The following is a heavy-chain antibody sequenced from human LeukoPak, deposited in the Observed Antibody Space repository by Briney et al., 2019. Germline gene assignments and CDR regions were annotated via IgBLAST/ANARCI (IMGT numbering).Heavy chain of an antibody. CDR2: IGTAGDS. Sequence: GGSLRLSCAASGFTFSTYDMHWVRQATGKGLEWVSAIGTAGDSFYPDSVKGRFTMSRENAKNSVYLQMNSLRAEDTAVYYCARGPGSQTNYWGQGTLVTVSS. V-gene: IGHV3-13*01. J-gene: IGHJ4*02. D-gene: IGHD1-26*01. CDR1: GFTFSTYD. CDR3: ARGPGSQTNY.